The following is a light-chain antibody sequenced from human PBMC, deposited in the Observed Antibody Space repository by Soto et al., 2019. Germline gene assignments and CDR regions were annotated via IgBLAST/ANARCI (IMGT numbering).Light chain of an antibody. J-gene: IGKJ2*01. CDR1: QSVSSY. CDR2: DAS. V-gene: IGKV3-11*01. Sequence: EIVLTQSPATLSLSPGERATLSCRASQSVSSYLAWYQQKPGQAPRLLIYDASNRATGIPARFSGSGSGTDFTLTIRSLEPEDFAVYYCQQRSNWPPRTFGQGTKLELK. CDR3: QQRSNWPPRT.